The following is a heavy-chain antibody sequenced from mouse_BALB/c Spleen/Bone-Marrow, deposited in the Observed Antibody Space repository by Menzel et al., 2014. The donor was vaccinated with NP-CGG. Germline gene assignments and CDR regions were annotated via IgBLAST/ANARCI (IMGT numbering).Heavy chain of an antibody. CDR2: INPGSGGT. V-gene: IGHV1-54*03. CDR3: ARGGHGSY. D-gene: IGHD2-2*01. CDR1: GYAFTNYL. J-gene: IGHJ2*01. Sequence: VQRVESGAELVRPGTSVKVSCKASGYAFTNYLIEWVKQRPGQGLEWIGVINPGSGGTNYNEKFKGKATLTADNSSNTAYMHLSSLTSDDSAVYSCARGGHGSYWGQGTTLTVSS.